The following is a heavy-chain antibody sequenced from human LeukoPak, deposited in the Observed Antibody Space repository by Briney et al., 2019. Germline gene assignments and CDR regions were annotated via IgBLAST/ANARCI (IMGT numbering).Heavy chain of an antibody. D-gene: IGHD3-22*01. V-gene: IGHV4-4*07. J-gene: IGHJ6*03. CDR1: GGAIISYY. CDR2: IYPTGNT. Sequence: SETLSLTCSVSGGAIISYYWSWIRQPAGKGPEWIGRIYPTGNTDYNPSLKARVSMSTDLSKKQFSLRLRTVTAADTAIYYCARLKFYDSTGYSPGYYMDVWGKGTAVTVSS. CDR3: ARLKFYDSTGYSPGYYMDV.